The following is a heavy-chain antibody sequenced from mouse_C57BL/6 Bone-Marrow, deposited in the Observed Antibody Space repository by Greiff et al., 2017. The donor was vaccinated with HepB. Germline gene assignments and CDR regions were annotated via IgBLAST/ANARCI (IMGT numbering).Heavy chain of an antibody. V-gene: IGHV1-5*01. CDR1: GYTFTSYW. CDR3: TRGYGSSYSFAY. Sequence: SGTVLARPGASVKMSCKTSGYTFTSYWMHWVKQRPGQGLEWIGAIYPGNSDTSYNQKFKGKAKLTAVTSASTAYMERSSLTNEDSAVYYCTRGYGSSYSFAYWGQGTLVTVSA. J-gene: IGHJ3*01. CDR2: IYPGNSDT. D-gene: IGHD1-1*01.